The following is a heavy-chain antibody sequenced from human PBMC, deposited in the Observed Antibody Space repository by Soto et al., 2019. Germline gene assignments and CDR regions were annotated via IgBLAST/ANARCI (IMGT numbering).Heavy chain of an antibody. CDR1: GFTFSSYW. CDR2: INSDGSST. D-gene: IGHD2-15*01. V-gene: IGHV3-74*01. J-gene: IGHJ4*02. Sequence: EVQLVESGGGLVQPGGSLRLSCAASGFTFSSYWMHWVRQAPGKGLVWVSRINSDGSSTSYADSVKGRFTISRDNAKNTLYLQMNSLRAEDTAVYYCVRRSLVVAAATREDYWGQGTLVNVAS. CDR3: VRRSLVVAAATREDY.